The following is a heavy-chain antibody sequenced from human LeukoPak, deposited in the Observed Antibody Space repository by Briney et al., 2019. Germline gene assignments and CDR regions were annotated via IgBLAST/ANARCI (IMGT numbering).Heavy chain of an antibody. CDR3: ARQRRQWLVQGGANWFDP. Sequence: SETLSLICSLSVGSNSSSIYYGRRICKPPAKGLEWNGSIYYSGSTYYNPSLKSRVTISVDTTKNQFSLKLSSVTAADTAVYYCARQRRQWLVQGGANWFDPWGQRTLVTVSS. CDR2: IYYSGST. CDR1: VGSNSSSIYY. J-gene: IGHJ5*02. D-gene: IGHD6-19*01. V-gene: IGHV4-39*01.